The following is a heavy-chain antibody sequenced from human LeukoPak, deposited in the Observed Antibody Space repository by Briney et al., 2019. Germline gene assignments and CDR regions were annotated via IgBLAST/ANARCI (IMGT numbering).Heavy chain of an antibody. D-gene: IGHD3-3*01. CDR2: INHSGST. J-gene: IGHJ4*02. CDR3: ARGRSGSRANFDY. V-gene: IGHV4-34*01. CDR1: GGSFSGYY. Sequence: SETLSLTCAVYGGSFSGYYWSWIRQPPGKGLEWIGEINHSGSTNYNPSLKSRVAISVDTSKNQFSLKLSSVTAADTAVYYCARGRSGSRANFDYWGQGTLVTVSS.